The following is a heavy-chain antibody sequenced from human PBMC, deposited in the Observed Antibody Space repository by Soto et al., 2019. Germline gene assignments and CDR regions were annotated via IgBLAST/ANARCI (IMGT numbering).Heavy chain of an antibody. V-gene: IGHV1-3*01. CDR1: GYTFTSYA. D-gene: IGHD2-15*01. CDR2: INAGNGNT. CDR3: ARGLGVVVVAAMSL. J-gene: IGHJ4*02. Sequence: VASVKVSCKASGYTFTSYAMHWVRQAPGQRLEWMGWINAGNGNTKYSQKFQGRVTITRDTSASTAYMELSSLRSEDTAVYYCARGLGVVVVAAMSLWGQGTLVTVSS.